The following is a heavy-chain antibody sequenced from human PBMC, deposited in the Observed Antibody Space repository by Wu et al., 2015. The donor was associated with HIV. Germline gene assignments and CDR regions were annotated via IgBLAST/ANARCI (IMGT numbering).Heavy chain of an antibody. D-gene: IGHD2-2*01. CDR3: ARDHQGRRDV. CDR1: GYTFTSYY. CDR2: INPSGGST. V-gene: IGHV1-46*01. Sequence: QVQLVQSGAEVKKPGASVKVSCKASGYTFTSYYMHWVRQAPGQGLEWMAIINPSGGSTSYAQKFPGRVTVTGDTSTSTVYMEMDNLRSDDTAVYYCARDHQGRRDVWGQGTTVTVSS. J-gene: IGHJ6*02.